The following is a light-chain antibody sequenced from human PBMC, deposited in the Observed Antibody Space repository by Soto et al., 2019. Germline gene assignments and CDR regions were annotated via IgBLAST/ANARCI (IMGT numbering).Light chain of an antibody. J-gene: IGLJ1*01. V-gene: IGLV2-14*01. CDR2: EVS. CDR1: SSDVGGYNY. Sequence: QSALTQPASVSGSPGQSITISCTGTSSDVGGYNYASWYQQHPGKAPKLMIYEVSNRPSGVSNRFSGSKSGNTASLTISGLQAEDEAAYYCSSYTSSSPYVFGTGTKVTV. CDR3: SSYTSSSPYV.